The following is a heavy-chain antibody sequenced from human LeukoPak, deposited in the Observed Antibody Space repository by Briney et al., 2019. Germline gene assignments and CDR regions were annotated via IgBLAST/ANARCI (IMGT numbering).Heavy chain of an antibody. Sequence: GGSLRLSCAASGFTFSSYGIHWVRQAPGKGLEWVAFIRYDGSNKYYADSVKGRFTISRDNSKNTLYLQMNSLRAEDTAVYYCAKDKRAIFGVVNDAFDIWGQGTMVTVSS. CDR1: GFTFSSYG. J-gene: IGHJ3*02. D-gene: IGHD3-3*01. CDR3: AKDKRAIFGVVNDAFDI. CDR2: IRYDGSNK. V-gene: IGHV3-30*02.